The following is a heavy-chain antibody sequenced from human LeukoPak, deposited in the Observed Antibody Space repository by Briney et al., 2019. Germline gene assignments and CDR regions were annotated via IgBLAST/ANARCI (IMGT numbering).Heavy chain of an antibody. V-gene: IGHV3-21*04. CDR1: GFTFSSYS. CDR2: ITSNSDYL. CDR3: AKELDTMFFDY. D-gene: IGHD3-10*02. J-gene: IGHJ4*02. Sequence: GSLRLSCAASGFTFSSYSMNWVRQAPGKGLEWVSGITSNSDYLYYADSMKGRFTISRDNAKNSLYLQMNSLTTDDTAFYFCAKELDTMFFDYWGQGALVTVPS.